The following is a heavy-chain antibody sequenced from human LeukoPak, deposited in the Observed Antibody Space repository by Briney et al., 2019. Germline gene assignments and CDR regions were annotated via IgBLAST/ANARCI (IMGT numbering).Heavy chain of an antibody. Sequence: SETLSLTCTVSGGSISSHYWSWIRQPPGKGLEWIGYTYYSGSTNYNPSLKSRVTISVDTSKNQFSLKLSSVTAADTAVYYCARYNFNWFDPWGQGTLVTVSS. D-gene: IGHD1-20*01. CDR1: GGSISSHY. V-gene: IGHV4-59*11. CDR2: TYYSGST. CDR3: ARYNFNWFDP. J-gene: IGHJ5*02.